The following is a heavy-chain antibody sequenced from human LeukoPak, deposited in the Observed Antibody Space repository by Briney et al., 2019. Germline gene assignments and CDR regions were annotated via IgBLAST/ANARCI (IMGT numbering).Heavy chain of an antibody. Sequence: ASVKVSCKASGGTFSSYAISWVRQAPGQGLEWMGWISAYNGNTNYAQKLQGRVTMTTDTSTSTAYMELRSLRSDDTAVYYCARDSGDFYYDSSGYGPPDYWGQGTLVTVSS. CDR2: ISAYNGNT. V-gene: IGHV1-18*01. CDR3: ARDSGDFYYDSSGYGPPDY. J-gene: IGHJ4*02. D-gene: IGHD3-22*01. CDR1: GGTFSSYA.